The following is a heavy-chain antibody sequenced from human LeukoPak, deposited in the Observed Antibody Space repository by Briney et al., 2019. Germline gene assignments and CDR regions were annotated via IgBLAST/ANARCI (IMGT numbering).Heavy chain of an antibody. CDR2: IYHSGST. J-gene: IGHJ5*02. CDR3: ARVVVAAPDRPNWFDP. V-gene: IGHV4-38-2*02. CDR1: GYSISSGYY. D-gene: IGHD2-15*01. Sequence: PSETLSLTCTVSGYSISSGYYWGWIRQPPGKGLEWIGSIYHSGSTYYNPSLKSRVTISVDTSENQFSLKLSSVTAADTAVYYCARVVVAAPDRPNWFDPWGQGTLVTVSS.